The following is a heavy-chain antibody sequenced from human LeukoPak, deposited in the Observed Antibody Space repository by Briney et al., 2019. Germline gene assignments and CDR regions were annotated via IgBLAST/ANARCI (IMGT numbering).Heavy chain of an antibody. Sequence: GGSLRLSCSASGFTFSSYGMTWVRQAPGKGLEWASAISGGGVDTYYTDSVKGRFTISRDNSKNTLYLQMNSLRAEDTAIYYCAKPPVTALLWYFALWGRGTLVTVSS. V-gene: IGHV3-23*01. CDR3: AKPPVTALLWYFAL. D-gene: IGHD4-17*01. CDR2: ISGGGVDT. CDR1: GFTFSSYG. J-gene: IGHJ2*01.